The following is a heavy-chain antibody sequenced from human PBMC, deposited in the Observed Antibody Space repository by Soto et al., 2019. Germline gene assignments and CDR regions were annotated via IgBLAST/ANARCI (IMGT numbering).Heavy chain of an antibody. CDR3: ARDVSNYYGSGSIPGY. Sequence: QVQLVQSGAEVKKPGASVKVSCKASGYTFTSYGISGVRQPPGKGLEWRGWISAYNGNTNYAQKLQGRVTMTPDTSTSTAYMELRSLRSDDTAVYYCARDVSNYYGSGSIPGYRGQGTLVTVSS. D-gene: IGHD3-10*01. J-gene: IGHJ4*02. CDR1: GYTFTSYG. CDR2: ISAYNGNT. V-gene: IGHV1-18*01.